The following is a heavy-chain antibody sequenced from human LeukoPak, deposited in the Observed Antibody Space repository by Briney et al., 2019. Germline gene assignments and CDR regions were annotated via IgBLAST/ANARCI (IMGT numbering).Heavy chain of an antibody. CDR2: IKSKTDGGTT. CDR3: TTDEYSSGYYYVPLVGY. Sequence: PGGSLRLSCAASGFTFSTFAMIWVRQAPGKGLEWVGRIKSKTDGGTTDYAAPVKGRFTISRDDSKNTLYLQMSSLKTEDTAVYYCTTDEYSSGYYYVPLVGYWGQGTLVTVSS. J-gene: IGHJ4*02. V-gene: IGHV3-15*01. D-gene: IGHD3-22*01. CDR1: GFTFSTFA.